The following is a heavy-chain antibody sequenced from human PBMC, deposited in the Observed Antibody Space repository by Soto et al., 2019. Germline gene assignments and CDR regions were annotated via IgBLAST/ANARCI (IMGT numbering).Heavy chain of an antibody. Sequence: TSETLSLTWTVSGGSISSYYWSWIRQPPGKGLEWIGYIYYSGSTNYNPSLKSRVTISVDTSRNQFSLKLSSVTAADTAVYYCARRYGGNLDYWGQGTLVTVSS. CDR2: IYYSGST. CDR1: GGSISSYY. D-gene: IGHD1-26*01. CDR3: ARRYGGNLDY. V-gene: IGHV4-59*08. J-gene: IGHJ4*02.